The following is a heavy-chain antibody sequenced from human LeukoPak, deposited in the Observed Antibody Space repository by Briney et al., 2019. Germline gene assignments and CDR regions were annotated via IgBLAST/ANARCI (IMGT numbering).Heavy chain of an antibody. CDR2: TSNDGNNK. CDR3: ARDAGYSSGWSHWYLDL. Sequence: PGRSLRLSCAASGFTFSGCAFHWVRQAPGKGLEWVAITSNDGNNKYYADSVKGRFTISRDKAKNSIYLQMNSLTDEDSAVYYCARDAGYSSGWSHWYLDLWGRGTLVTVSS. D-gene: IGHD6-19*01. V-gene: IGHV3-30*03. J-gene: IGHJ2*01. CDR1: GFTFSGCA.